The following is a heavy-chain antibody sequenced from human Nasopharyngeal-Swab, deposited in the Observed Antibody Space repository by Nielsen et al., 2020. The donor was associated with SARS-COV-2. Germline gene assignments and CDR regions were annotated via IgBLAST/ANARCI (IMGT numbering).Heavy chain of an antibody. CDR1: GGSISSRGYY. CDR3: ARHFDWFDS. D-gene: IGHD3-3*01. Sequence: SETLSLTCTVSGGSISSRGYYWGWIRQPPGKGLEWIGSTYYSRNPYYNASLKSRVTISVDTSKNQFSLKLNSVTASDTAAYYCARHFDWFDSWGQGTLVTVSS. J-gene: IGHJ5*01. CDR2: TYYSRNP. V-gene: IGHV4-39*01.